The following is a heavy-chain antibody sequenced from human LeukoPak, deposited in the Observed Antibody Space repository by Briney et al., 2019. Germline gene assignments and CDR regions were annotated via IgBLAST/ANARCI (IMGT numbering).Heavy chain of an antibody. CDR3: ARDHFYGDYVYDY. CDR2: IYSGGST. Sequence: GGSLRPSCAASGFTVSSNYMSWVRQAPGKGLEWVSVIYSGGSTYYADSVKGRFTISRDNSKNTLYLQMNSLRAEDTAVYYCARDHFYGDYVYDYWGQGTLVTVSS. J-gene: IGHJ4*02. V-gene: IGHV3-53*01. D-gene: IGHD4-17*01. CDR1: GFTVSSNY.